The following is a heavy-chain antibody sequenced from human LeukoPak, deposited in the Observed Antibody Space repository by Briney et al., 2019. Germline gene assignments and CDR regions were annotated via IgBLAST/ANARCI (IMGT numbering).Heavy chain of an antibody. Sequence: PSETLSLTCAVYGGSFSGYYWSWIRQPPGKGLGWIGEINHSGSTNYNPSLESRVAISLDASKNQFSLKLSSVTAADTAVYYCARQGGYSSPFSVWGKGTTVTVSS. CDR1: GGSFSGYY. V-gene: IGHV4-34*01. D-gene: IGHD6-13*01. CDR2: INHSGST. J-gene: IGHJ6*04. CDR3: ARQGGYSSPFSV.